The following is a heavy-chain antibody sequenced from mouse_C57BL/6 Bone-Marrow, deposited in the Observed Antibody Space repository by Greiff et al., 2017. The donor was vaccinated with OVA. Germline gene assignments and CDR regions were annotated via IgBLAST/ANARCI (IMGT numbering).Heavy chain of an antibody. Sequence: EVKLMESGPELVKPGASVKIPCKASGYTFTDYNMDWVKQSHGKSLEWIGDINPNNGGTIYNQKFKGKATLTVDKSSSTAYMELRSLTSEDTAVYYCARLPLYYYAMDYWGQGTSVTVSS. CDR1: GYTFTDYN. CDR2: INPNNGGT. D-gene: IGHD1-1*01. V-gene: IGHV1-18*01. CDR3: ARLPLYYYAMDY. J-gene: IGHJ4*01.